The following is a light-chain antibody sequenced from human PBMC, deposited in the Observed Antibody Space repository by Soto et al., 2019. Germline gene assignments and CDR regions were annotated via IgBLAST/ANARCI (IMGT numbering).Light chain of an antibody. CDR1: QAVNTR. Sequence: EIVLSHSPATLSSFPGDRVTLSCRASQAVNTRLAWYQHKPGQAPSLLMYLASNRAAGVPARFSGSGSGTDFTLTISDVEPEDFAVYYCHQHQSWPRTFGQGTKVDIK. CDR2: LAS. J-gene: IGKJ1*01. CDR3: HQHQSWPRT. V-gene: IGKV3-11*01.